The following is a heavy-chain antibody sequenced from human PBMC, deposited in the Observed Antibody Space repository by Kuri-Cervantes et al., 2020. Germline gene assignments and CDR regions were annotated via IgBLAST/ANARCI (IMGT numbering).Heavy chain of an antibody. D-gene: IGHD3-22*01. CDR2: ISYDGGNK. V-gene: IGHV3-30*18. CDR3: AKDLYYYDSGGYSPTDV. CDR1: GFTSSSYG. Sequence: GGSLRLSCAASGFTSSSYGMHWVRQAPGKGLEWVAVISYDGGNKYYLDSVKGRFTISRDNSKNTLYLQMNSLRAEDTAVYYCAKDLYYYDSGGYSPTDVWGQGTMVTVSS. J-gene: IGHJ6*02.